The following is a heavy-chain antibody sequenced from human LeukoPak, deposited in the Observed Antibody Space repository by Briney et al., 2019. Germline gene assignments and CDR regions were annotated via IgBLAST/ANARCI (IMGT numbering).Heavy chain of an antibody. V-gene: IGHV3-33*01. Sequence: PGGSLRLSCAASGFTFSSYGMHWVRQAPGKGLEWVAVIWYDGSSKYYADSVKGRFTISRDNSKNTLYLQMNSLRAEDTAVYYCARETYNDFWSGLNWFDPWGQGTLVTVSS. D-gene: IGHD3-3*01. CDR2: IWYDGSSK. CDR1: GFTFSSYG. CDR3: ARETYNDFWSGLNWFDP. J-gene: IGHJ5*02.